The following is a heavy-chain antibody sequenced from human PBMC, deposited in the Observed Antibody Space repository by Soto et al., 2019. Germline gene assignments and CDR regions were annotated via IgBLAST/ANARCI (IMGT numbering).Heavy chain of an antibody. D-gene: IGHD3-9*01. J-gene: IGHJ4*02. CDR3: ARVMGGDKGRYFDY. V-gene: IGHV4-30-4*01. CDR1: GGSISSGDYY. Sequence: QVQLQESGPGLVKPSQTLSLTCTVSGGSISSGDYYWSWIRQPPGKGLERIGYIYYSGSTYYNPAHKSRGTQSVDTSKNHFALKLSSVAAADTAVYYCARVMGGDKGRYFDYWGQGTLVTVSS. CDR2: IYYSGST.